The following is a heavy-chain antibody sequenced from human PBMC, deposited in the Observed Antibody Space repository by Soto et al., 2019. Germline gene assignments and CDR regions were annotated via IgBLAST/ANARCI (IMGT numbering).Heavy chain of an antibody. CDR2: ISYSGST. J-gene: IGHJ5*01. CDR1: GGSISSDSYY. Sequence: SETLSLTCTVSGGSISSDSYYWGWIRQSPEKGLEWIASISYSGSTYYHPSLKSRVTISMDTSKNQFSLRMTSVTAADTAVYYCASPSLDFDMCSWGHGTLVTVSS. V-gene: IGHV4-39*07. CDR3: ASPSLDFDMCS. D-gene: IGHD3-9*01.